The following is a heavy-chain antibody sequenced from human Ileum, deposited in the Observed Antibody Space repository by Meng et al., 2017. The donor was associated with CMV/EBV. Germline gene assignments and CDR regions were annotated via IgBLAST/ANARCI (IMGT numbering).Heavy chain of an antibody. Sequence: QMHLQESGPGLVKPAETLSLPCTASGDPISSGSHSWAWFRQPPGKRLEWIGSMYFSGIADYNPSLKSRVTISLHATQKQFSLRLTSVTAADSAVYFCARDLTNKWFYYWGQGTLVTASS. V-gene: IGHV4-39*07. CDR1: GDPISSGSHS. J-gene: IGHJ4*02. D-gene: IGHD1-26*01. CDR2: MYFSGIA. CDR3: ARDLTNKWFYY.